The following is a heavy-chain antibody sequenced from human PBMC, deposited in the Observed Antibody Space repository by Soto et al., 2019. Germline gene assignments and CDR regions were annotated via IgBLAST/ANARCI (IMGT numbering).Heavy chain of an antibody. J-gene: IGHJ6*02. D-gene: IGHD5-12*01. CDR1: GGSISSDY. CDR3: AREGVAPYYYYGMDI. V-gene: IGHV4-59*01. CDR2: ISYSGST. Sequence: SETLSLTCTVSGGSISSDYWNWIRQPPGKGLEWIGYISYSGSTNYNPSLKSRVTISMDTSKNQFSLKLSSVTAADTAVYYCAREGVAPYYYYGMDIWGQGTPVTVSS.